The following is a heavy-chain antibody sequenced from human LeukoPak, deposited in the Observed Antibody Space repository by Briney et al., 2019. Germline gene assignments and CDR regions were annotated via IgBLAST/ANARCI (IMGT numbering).Heavy chain of an antibody. CDR3: ARGFPPRRNYDSSGYYSYYFDY. CDR1: GYTFTSYG. Sequence: ASVKVSCKASGYTFTSYGISWVRQAPGQGLEWMGWISAYNGNTKHAQKVQGRVTMTTDTSTSTAYMELRSLRSDGTAVYYCARGFPPRRNYDSSGYYSYYFDYWGQGTLVTVSS. V-gene: IGHV1-18*01. D-gene: IGHD3-22*01. J-gene: IGHJ4*02. CDR2: ISAYNGNT.